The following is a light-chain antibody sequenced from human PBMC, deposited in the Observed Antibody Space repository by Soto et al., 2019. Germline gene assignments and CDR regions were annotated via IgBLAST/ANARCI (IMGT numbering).Light chain of an antibody. Sequence: EIVLTQSPATLSVSPGERATLSCRASQSVSSYLAWYQHKPGQAPRLLIYDASNRATGIPARFSGSGSGTDFTLTISSLEPEDFAVYYCQQRTNWPTFGPGTKVDSK. V-gene: IGKV3-11*01. CDR2: DAS. CDR1: QSVSSY. J-gene: IGKJ3*01. CDR3: QQRTNWPT.